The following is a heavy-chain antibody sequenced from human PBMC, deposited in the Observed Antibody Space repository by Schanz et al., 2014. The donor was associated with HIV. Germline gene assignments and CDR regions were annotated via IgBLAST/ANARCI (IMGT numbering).Heavy chain of an antibody. V-gene: IGHV3-48*01. J-gene: IGHJ6*02. CDR2: ISSGSTTI. Sequence: EMKLVESGGGLAQPGGSLTLSCVASGFTFSKYSMNWVRQAPGKGLEWVSYISSGSTTIHYADSVMGRFTISRDSSKNTLYLQMNSLRAEDTAVYYCARDAASHSYGSTMDVWGQGTTVTVSS. CDR1: GFTFSKYS. D-gene: IGHD5-18*01. CDR3: ARDAASHSYGSTMDV.